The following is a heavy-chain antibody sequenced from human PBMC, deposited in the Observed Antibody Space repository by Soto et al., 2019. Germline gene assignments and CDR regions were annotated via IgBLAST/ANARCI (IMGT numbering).Heavy chain of an antibody. D-gene: IGHD3-9*01. CDR2: ISYDGSNK. J-gene: IGHJ6*02. CDR1: GFTFSSYG. Sequence: GGSLRLSCAASGFTFSSYGMHWVRQAPGKGLEWVAVISYDGSNKYYADSVKGRFTISRDNSKNTLYLQMNSLRAEDTAVYYCAKGIDDWLFYGMDVWGQGTTVTVSS. V-gene: IGHV3-30*18. CDR3: AKGIDDWLFYGMDV.